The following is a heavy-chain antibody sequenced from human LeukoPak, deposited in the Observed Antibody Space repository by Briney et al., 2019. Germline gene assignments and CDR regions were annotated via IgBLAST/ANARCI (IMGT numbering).Heavy chain of an antibody. CDR3: ARLLRNIAVARRNYYYYYMDV. D-gene: IGHD6-19*01. Sequence: SETLSLTCTVSGGSISSYYWSWIRQPAGKGLEWIGRIYTSGSTNYNPSLKSRVTMSVDTSKNQFSLKLSSVTAADTAVYYCARLLRNIAVARRNYYYYYMDVWGKGTTVTISS. J-gene: IGHJ6*03. CDR1: GGSISSYY. V-gene: IGHV4-4*07. CDR2: IYTSGST.